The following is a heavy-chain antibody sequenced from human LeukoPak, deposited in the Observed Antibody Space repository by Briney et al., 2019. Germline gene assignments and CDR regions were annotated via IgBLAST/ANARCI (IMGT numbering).Heavy chain of an antibody. CDR2: INHSGST. CDR3: ARRATYYDFWSGYWAPYFDY. J-gene: IGHJ4*02. CDR1: GGSFSGYY. D-gene: IGHD3-3*01. V-gene: IGHV4-34*01. Sequence: SETLSLTCAVYGGSFSGYYWSWIRQPPGKGLEWIGEINHSGSTNYNPSLKSRVTISVDTSKNQFSLKLSSVTAADTAVYYCARRATYYDFWSGYWAPYFDYWGQGTLVTVSS.